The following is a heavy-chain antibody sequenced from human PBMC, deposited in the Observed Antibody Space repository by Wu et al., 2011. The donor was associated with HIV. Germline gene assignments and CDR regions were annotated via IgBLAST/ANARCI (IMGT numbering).Heavy chain of an antibody. Sequence: SWVRQAPGQGLEWMGWISAYNGNTNYAQKLQGRVTMTTDTSTSTAYMELRSLRSDDTAVYYCAIFPIAVAGYYYYYMDVWGKGTTVTVSS. D-gene: IGHD6-19*01. V-gene: IGHV1-18*01. CDR2: ISAYNGNT. CDR3: AIFPIAVAGYYYYYMDV. J-gene: IGHJ6*03.